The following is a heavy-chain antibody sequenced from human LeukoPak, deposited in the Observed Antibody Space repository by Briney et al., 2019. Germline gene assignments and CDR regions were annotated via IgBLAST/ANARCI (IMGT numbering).Heavy chain of an antibody. V-gene: IGHV1-2*02. CDR3: ARERGQIAATRLHH. Sequence: ASVNVSCKASGYTSAAYYIRWVRRAPGQGLEWMGWMNPKNGGSSYAQNFEGRVTMTRETSITTAYMELSSLRFDDTAIYYCARERGQIAATRLHHWGQGTLVTVSS. J-gene: IGHJ5*02. D-gene: IGHD6-13*01. CDR1: GYTSAAYY. CDR2: MNPKNGGS.